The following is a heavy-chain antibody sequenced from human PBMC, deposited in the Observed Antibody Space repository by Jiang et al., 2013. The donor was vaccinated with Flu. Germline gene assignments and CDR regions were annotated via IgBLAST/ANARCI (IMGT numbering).Heavy chain of an antibody. V-gene: IGHV5-51*01. D-gene: IGHD3-22*01. Sequence: EWMGSHLSSVTLIPRYSPPSQGQVTISAGKSISTAYLQWSSLKASDTAMYYCCMIVGKNAFDIWGQGTMVTVSS. CDR2: LSSVTLIP. J-gene: IGHJ3*02. CDR3: CMIVGKNAFDI.